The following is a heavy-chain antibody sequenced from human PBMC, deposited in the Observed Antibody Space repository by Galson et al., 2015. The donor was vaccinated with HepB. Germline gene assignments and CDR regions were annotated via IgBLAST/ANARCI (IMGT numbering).Heavy chain of an antibody. Sequence: CAISGDSVSSNSAAWNWIRQSPSRGLEWLGRTYYRSKWYNDYAVSVKSRITINPDTSKNQFSLQLNSVTPEDTAVYYCARDRVGKDFWSDYWDHHYYGMDVWGQGTTVTVSS. D-gene: IGHD3-3*01. V-gene: IGHV6-1*01. CDR3: ARDRVGKDFWSDYWDHHYYGMDV. J-gene: IGHJ6*02. CDR2: TYYRSKWYN. CDR1: GDSVSSNSAA.